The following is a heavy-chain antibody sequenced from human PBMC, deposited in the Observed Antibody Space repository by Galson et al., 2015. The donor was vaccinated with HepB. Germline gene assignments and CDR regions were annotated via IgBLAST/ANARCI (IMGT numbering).Heavy chain of an antibody. CDR2: ISYDGSNK. J-gene: IGHJ6*03. Sequence: SLRLSCAASGFTFSSYGMHWVRQAPGKGLEWVAVISYDGSNKYYADSVKGRFTISRDNSKNTLYLQMNSLRAEDTAVYYCAKDAAEVTHSSSSWAIHYYYYYMDVWGKGTTVTVSS. CDR3: AKDAAEVTHSSSSWAIHYYYYYMDV. CDR1: GFTFSSYG. D-gene: IGHD6-6*01. V-gene: IGHV3-30*18.